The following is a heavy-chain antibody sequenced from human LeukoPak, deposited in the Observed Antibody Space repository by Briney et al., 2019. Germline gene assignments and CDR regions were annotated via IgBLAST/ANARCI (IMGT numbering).Heavy chain of an antibody. Sequence: PGRSLRLSCAASGFIFSGSAMHWVRQASGKGLEWVGRIRTKANNYATAYAASVTGRFTISRDDSKNTAYLQMNSLKTEDTAVYYCTSEVGATHHWGQGTLVSVSS. CDR2: IRTKANNYAT. J-gene: IGHJ4*02. D-gene: IGHD1-26*01. V-gene: IGHV3-73*01. CDR1: GFIFSGSA. CDR3: TSEVGATHH.